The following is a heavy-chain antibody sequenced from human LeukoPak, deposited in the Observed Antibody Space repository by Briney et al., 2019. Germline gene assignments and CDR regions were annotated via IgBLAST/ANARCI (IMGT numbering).Heavy chain of an antibody. D-gene: IGHD3-10*01. CDR3: ARDSRTMVRGVIIYYFDY. Sequence: SETLSLTCTVSGGSISSYYWSWIRQPPGKGLEWIGYIYYSGSTNYNPSLKSRVTISVDTSKNQFPLKLSSVTAADTAVYYCARDSRTMVRGVIIYYFDYWGQGTLVTVSS. V-gene: IGHV4-59*01. CDR1: GGSISSYY. CDR2: IYYSGST. J-gene: IGHJ4*02.